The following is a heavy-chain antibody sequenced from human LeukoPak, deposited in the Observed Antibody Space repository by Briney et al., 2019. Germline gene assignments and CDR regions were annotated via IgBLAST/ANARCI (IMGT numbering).Heavy chain of an antibody. CDR1: GFTFSSYA. D-gene: IGHD6-13*01. CDR2: ISGSGGRI. J-gene: IGHJ4*02. V-gene: IGHV3-23*01. CDR3: ARDPWGIASSRLFDY. Sequence: GGSLRLSCAASGFTFSSYAMSWVRQAPGKGLEWVSAISGSGGRIYYGASVKGRFTISRDNSKNSLYLQMNSLRAEDTALYYCARDPWGIASSRLFDYWGQGTLVTVSS.